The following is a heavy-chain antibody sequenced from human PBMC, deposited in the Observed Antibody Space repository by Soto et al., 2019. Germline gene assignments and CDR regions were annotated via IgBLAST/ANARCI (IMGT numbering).Heavy chain of an antibody. CDR3: ARHVPHGIVGAIDAFDI. CDR1: GYSFTSYW. Sequence: GESLKISCKGCGYSFTSYWISWVRQMPGKGLEWMGRIDPSDSYTNYSPSFQGHVTISADKSISTAYLQWSSLKASDTAMYYCARHVPHGIVGAIDAFDIWGQGTMVTVPS. CDR2: IDPSDSYT. D-gene: IGHD1-26*01. J-gene: IGHJ3*02. V-gene: IGHV5-10-1*01.